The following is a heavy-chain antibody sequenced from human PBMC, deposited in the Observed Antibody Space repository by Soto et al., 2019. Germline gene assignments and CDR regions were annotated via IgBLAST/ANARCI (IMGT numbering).Heavy chain of an antibody. Sequence: GGSLRLSCSASGFTFSSYAMHWVRQSPGKGLEYVSAISSNGGSTYYADSVKGRFTISRDNSKNTLYLQMSSLRAEDTAVYYCVKATVSIAVAGPYYYYGMDVWGQGTTVTVSS. CDR2: ISSNGGST. V-gene: IGHV3-64D*06. D-gene: IGHD6-19*01. CDR3: VKATVSIAVAGPYYYYGMDV. J-gene: IGHJ6*02. CDR1: GFTFSSYA.